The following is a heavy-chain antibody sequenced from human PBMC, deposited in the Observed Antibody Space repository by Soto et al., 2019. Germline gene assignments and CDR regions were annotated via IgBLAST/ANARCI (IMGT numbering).Heavy chain of an antibody. Sequence: ASVKVSCKASGYTFTGYYMHWVRQAPGQGLEWMGWINPNSGGTNYAQKFQGWVTMTRDTSISTGYMELSRLRSDDTAVYYCARGYDSSGYYYSGGAFDIWGQGTMVNVSS. CDR3: ARGYDSSGYYYSGGAFDI. J-gene: IGHJ3*02. CDR1: GYTFTGYY. CDR2: INPNSGGT. D-gene: IGHD3-22*01. V-gene: IGHV1-2*04.